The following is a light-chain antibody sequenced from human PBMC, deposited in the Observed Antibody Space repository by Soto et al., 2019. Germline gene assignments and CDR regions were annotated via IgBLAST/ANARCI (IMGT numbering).Light chain of an antibody. Sequence: EIVLTQSPGTLSLSPGERATLSCRASQSVSNNYLAWYQQKPGQAPRLLIYGASNRATGIPDRFSGSGSGTDFTLTISRLEPEDFAVYHCQQYGGTTFTVGQGTRLESK. CDR3: QQYGGTTFT. CDR1: QSVSNNY. V-gene: IGKV3-20*01. J-gene: IGKJ5*01. CDR2: GAS.